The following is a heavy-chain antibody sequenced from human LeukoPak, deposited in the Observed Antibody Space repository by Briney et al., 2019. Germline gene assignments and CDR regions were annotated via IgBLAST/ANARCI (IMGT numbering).Heavy chain of an antibody. Sequence: ASVKVSCKASGYTFTGYYMHWVRQAPGQGLEWMGWINPNSGGTNYAQKFQGRVTMTRDTSISTAYMELSRLRSDDTAVYYCARDRHIVVVTAIYNWFDPWGQGTLVTVSS. CDR1: GYTFTGYY. J-gene: IGHJ5*02. CDR3: ARDRHIVVVTAIYNWFDP. V-gene: IGHV1-2*02. CDR2: INPNSGGT. D-gene: IGHD2-21*02.